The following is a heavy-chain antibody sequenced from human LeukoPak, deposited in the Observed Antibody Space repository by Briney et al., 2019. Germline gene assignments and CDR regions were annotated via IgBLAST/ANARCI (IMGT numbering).Heavy chain of an antibody. CDR1: GFTFSSYW. D-gene: IGHD3-10*01. CDR3: ARSPGAITMVRGVIIIQGAFDI. Sequence: GGSLRLSCAASGFTFSSYWMSWVRQAPGKGLEWVANIKQDGSEKYYVDSVKGRFTISRDNAKNSLYLQMNSLRAEDTAVYYCARSPGAITMVRGVIIIQGAFDIWGQGTMVTVSS. CDR2: IKQDGSEK. J-gene: IGHJ3*02. V-gene: IGHV3-7*01.